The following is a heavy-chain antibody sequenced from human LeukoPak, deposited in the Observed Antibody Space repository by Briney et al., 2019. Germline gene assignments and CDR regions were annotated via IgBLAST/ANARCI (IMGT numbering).Heavy chain of an antibody. D-gene: IGHD5-24*01. CDR3: ARSVEMARGYYYYYMDV. V-gene: IGHV4-59*01. Sequence: SETLSLTCTVSGGSISSYYWSWIRQPPGKGLEWIGYIYHSGSTNYNPSLKSRVTISVDTSKNQFSLKLSSVTAADTAVYYCARSVEMARGYYYYYMDVWGKGTTVTVSS. CDR1: GGSISSYY. J-gene: IGHJ6*03. CDR2: IYHSGST.